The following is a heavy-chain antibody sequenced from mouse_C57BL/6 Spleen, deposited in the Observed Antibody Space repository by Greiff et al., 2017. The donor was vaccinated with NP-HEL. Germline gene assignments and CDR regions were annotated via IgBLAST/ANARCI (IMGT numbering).Heavy chain of an antibody. CDR3: ARDLTGSAWFAY. V-gene: IGHV1-55*01. D-gene: IGHD4-1*01. CDR2: IYPGSGST. CDR1: GYTFTSYW. J-gene: IGHJ3*01. Sequence: VQLQQPGAELVKPGASVKMSCKASGYTFTSYWITWVKQRPRQGLEWIGDIYPGSGSTNYNEKFKSKATLTVDTSSSTAYMQLSSLTSEDSAVYYCARDLTGSAWFAYWGQGTLVTVSA.